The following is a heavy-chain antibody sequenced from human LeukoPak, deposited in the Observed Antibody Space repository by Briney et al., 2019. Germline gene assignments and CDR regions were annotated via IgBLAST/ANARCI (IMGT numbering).Heavy chain of an antibody. D-gene: IGHD3-22*01. V-gene: IGHV1-2*02. CDR3: ASRKHYYDSSGYYLGPDY. CDR2: INPNSGGT. J-gene: IGHJ4*02. CDR1: GYTFTGYY. Sequence: ASVKVSCKASGYTFTGYYMHWVRQAPGQGLEWMGWINPNSGGTNYAQRFQGRVTMTRDTSISTAYMELSRLRSDDTAVYYCASRKHYYDSSGYYLGPDYWGQGTLVTVSS.